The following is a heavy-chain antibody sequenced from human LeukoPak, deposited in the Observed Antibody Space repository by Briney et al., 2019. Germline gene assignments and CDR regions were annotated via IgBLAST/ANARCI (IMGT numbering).Heavy chain of an antibody. V-gene: IGHV4-39*01. CDR1: GGSISTSRYY. CDR3: ARRSHCTGDSCYPV. D-gene: IGHD2-15*01. CDR2: IYYGGST. Sequence: TSETLSLTCTVSGGSISTSRYYWVWIRQPPGKGLEWIGSIYYGGSTYYNPSLKSRVTISQDTSKNQFSLKVNTVTAADTAVYHCARRSHCTGDSCYPVWGQGTTVTVSS. J-gene: IGHJ6*02.